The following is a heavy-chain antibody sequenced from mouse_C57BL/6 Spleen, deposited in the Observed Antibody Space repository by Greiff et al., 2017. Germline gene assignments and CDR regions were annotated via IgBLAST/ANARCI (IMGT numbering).Heavy chain of an antibody. J-gene: IGHJ2*01. D-gene: IGHD1-1*01. V-gene: IGHV1-52*01. CDR3: ASGYGSS. Sequence: VKLQESGAELVRPGSSVKLSCKASGYTFTSYWMHWVKQRPIQGLEWIGNIDPSDSETHYNQKFKDKATLTVDKSSSTAYMQLSSLTSEDSAVYYCASGYGSSWGQGTTLTVSS. CDR1: GYTFTSYW. CDR2: IDPSDSET.